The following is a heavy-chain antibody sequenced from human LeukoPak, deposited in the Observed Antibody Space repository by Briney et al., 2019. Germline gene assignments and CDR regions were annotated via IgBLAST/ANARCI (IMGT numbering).Heavy chain of an antibody. V-gene: IGHV4-61*02. CDR2: IYTSGST. D-gene: IGHD7-27*01. Sequence: PSQTLSLTCTVSGGSISSGSYYWSWIRQPAGKGLEWIGRIYTSGSTNYNPSLKSRVTISVDTSKNQFSLKLSSVTAADTAVYYCAANWGGHAFDIWGQGTMVTVSS. CDR1: GGSISSGSYY. J-gene: IGHJ3*02. CDR3: AANWGGHAFDI.